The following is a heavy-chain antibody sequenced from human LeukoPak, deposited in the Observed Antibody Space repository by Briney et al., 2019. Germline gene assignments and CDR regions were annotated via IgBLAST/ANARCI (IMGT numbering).Heavy chain of an antibody. V-gene: IGHV4-34*01. CDR1: GGSFSGYY. D-gene: IGHD6-6*01. Sequence: SETLSLTCAVYGGSFSGYYWSWIRQPPGKGLEWIGEINHSGSTNYNPSLKSRVTISVDTSKNQFSLKLSSVTAADTAVYYCARAPGYSSSSGGLDPWGQGTLVTVSS. J-gene: IGHJ5*02. CDR3: ARAPGYSSSSGGLDP. CDR2: INHSGST.